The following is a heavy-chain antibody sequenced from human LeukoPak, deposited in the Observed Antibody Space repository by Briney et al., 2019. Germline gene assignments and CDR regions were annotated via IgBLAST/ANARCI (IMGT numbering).Heavy chain of an antibody. CDR3: ARRVTPSINYYNYGMDV. D-gene: IGHD4-23*01. J-gene: IGHJ6*02. V-gene: IGHV4-34*01. CDR2: INHSGST. CDR1: GGSFSGYY. Sequence: SETLSLTCAVYGGSFSGYYWSWIRQPPGKGLEWIGEINHSGSTNYNPSLKSRVTISVDTSKNQFSLKLSSVTAADTAVYYCARRVTPSINYYNYGMDVWGQGTTVTVSS.